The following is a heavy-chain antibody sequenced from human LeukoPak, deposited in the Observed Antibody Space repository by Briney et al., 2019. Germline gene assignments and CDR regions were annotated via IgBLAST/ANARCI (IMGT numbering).Heavy chain of an antibody. CDR2: TSAYNGET. Sequence: AAVTVSCKTSRYRFTNYGVHWVRQAPGQGLEWMGWTSAYNGETKYGQKFQGRLTMTTDTSTSTAYLDVRSLRSEDTAVYYCARDLWQWQTNNWLAPWGQGTLVTVSS. V-gene: IGHV1-18*01. CDR3: ARDLWQWQTNNWLAP. D-gene: IGHD6-19*01. J-gene: IGHJ5*02. CDR1: RYRFTNYG.